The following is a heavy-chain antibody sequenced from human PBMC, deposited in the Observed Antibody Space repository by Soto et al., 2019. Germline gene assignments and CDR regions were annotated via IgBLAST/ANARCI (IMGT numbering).Heavy chain of an antibody. CDR1: GVSISSSCY. CDR2: IYYSGTT. J-gene: IGHJ4*02. D-gene: IGHD1-26*01. Sequence: SETLSLTCTVSGVSISSSCYWSWIRHHPGKGLEWIGYIYYSGTTYYNPSLKSRVTMSVDTSKNQFSLKLTSVTAVDTAVYYCARREIQGPIDYWGQGTLVTVSS. V-gene: IGHV4-28*01. CDR3: ARREIQGPIDY.